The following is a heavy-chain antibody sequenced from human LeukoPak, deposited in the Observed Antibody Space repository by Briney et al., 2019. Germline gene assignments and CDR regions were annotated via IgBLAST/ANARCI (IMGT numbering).Heavy chain of an antibody. V-gene: IGHV4-34*01. CDR3: ARGIRYYDGSSAYVPYYFDF. J-gene: IGHJ4*01. CDR1: GGSFSAYY. D-gene: IGHD3-22*01. CDR2: INHSGSA. Sequence: PSETLSLTCAAYGGSFSAYYWTWIRQPPGKGLEWIGEINHSGSAKYNPSLKSRVTISVNKSKNQSSLKLTSLTTGDRAVYYCARGIRYYDGSSAYVPYYFDFWGQGTLVTVSS.